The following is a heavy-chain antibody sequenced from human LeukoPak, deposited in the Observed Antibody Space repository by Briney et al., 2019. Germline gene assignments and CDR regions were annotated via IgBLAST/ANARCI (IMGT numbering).Heavy chain of an antibody. CDR1: GYSISSGYY. Sequence: SETLSLTCTVSGYSISSGYYWGWIRQPPGKGLEWIGSIYHSGSTYYNPSLKSRVTISVDTSKNQFSLKLSSVTAADTAVYYCARRPIAAAGTLLPIVYGPWGQGTLVTVSS. J-gene: IGHJ5*02. V-gene: IGHV4-38-2*02. D-gene: IGHD6-13*01. CDR3: ARRPIAAAGTLLPIVYGP. CDR2: IYHSGST.